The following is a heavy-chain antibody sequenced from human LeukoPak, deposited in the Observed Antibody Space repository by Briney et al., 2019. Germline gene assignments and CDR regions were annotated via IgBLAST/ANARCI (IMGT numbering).Heavy chain of an antibody. CDR1: GYTFTSYD. CDR3: ARIRDGYNDAYDL. CDR2: MNPSSGNT. Sequence: GASVKVSCKASGYTFTSYDINWVRQATGQGLEWVGWMNPSSGNTGYAQKFQGRVTMTRNTSISTAYMELSSLRSEDTAVYYCARIRDGYNDAYDLWGQGTVVTVPS. J-gene: IGHJ3*01. D-gene: IGHD5-24*01. V-gene: IGHV1-8*01.